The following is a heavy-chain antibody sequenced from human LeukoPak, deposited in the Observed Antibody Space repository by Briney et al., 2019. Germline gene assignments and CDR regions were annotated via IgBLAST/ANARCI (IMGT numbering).Heavy chain of an antibody. V-gene: IGHV3-15*01. D-gene: IGHD3-16*02. CDR3: TTAFGELSNY. CDR1: GFTFSSYA. J-gene: IGHJ4*02. Sequence: GGSLRLSCAASGFTFSSYAMSWVRQAPGKGLEWVGRIKGKTDGETIDYAAPVKGRFTISRDDSKNTQYLQMNSLKIEDTAVYYCTTAFGELSNYWGQGTLVTVSS. CDR2: IKGKTDGETI.